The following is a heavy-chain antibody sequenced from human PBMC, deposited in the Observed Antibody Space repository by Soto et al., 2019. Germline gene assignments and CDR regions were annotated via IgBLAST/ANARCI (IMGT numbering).Heavy chain of an antibody. CDR1: GFTFSGYT. Sequence: QVQLVESGGGVVQPGRSLRLSCAASGFTFSGYTMHWVRQAPGKGLEWVGVISSGGSTKYYADSVKGRCTISRDNSKNTLFLQMNSLSAEDTAVYYWAKDGGLDYGFWYFDIWGRGTLVTVSS. CDR3: AKDGGLDYGFWYFDI. V-gene: IGHV3-30-3*01. J-gene: IGHJ2*01. D-gene: IGHD4-17*01. CDR2: ISSGGSTK.